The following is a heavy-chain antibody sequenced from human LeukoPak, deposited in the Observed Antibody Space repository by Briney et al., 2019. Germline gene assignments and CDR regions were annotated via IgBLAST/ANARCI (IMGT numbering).Heavy chain of an antibody. J-gene: IGHJ4*02. CDR3: ARQGGGYD. D-gene: IGHD5-12*01. Sequence: SETLSLTCTVSGGSLSRHYWMWIRQPPGKGLEWLGYNYYTGSTNYNSSLGGRITILIDTSKNQFSLTLTSVTAADTAVCYCARQGGGYDWGQGILVTVSS. CDR1: GGSLSRHY. CDR2: NYYTGST. V-gene: IGHV4-59*08.